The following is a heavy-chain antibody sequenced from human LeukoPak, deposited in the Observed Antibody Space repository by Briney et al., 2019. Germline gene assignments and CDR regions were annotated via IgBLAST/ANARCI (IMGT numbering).Heavy chain of an antibody. Sequence: GGSLRLSCAASGFTFSSYGMHWVRQAPGKGLEWVAVISYDGSNKYYADSVKGRFTISRDNSKNTLYLQMNSLRAEDTAVYYCAKGMIRFLEWPSLDVWGQGTTVTVSS. CDR2: ISYDGSNK. CDR3: AKGMIRFLEWPSLDV. D-gene: IGHD3-3*01. J-gene: IGHJ6*02. CDR1: GFTFSSYG. V-gene: IGHV3-30*18.